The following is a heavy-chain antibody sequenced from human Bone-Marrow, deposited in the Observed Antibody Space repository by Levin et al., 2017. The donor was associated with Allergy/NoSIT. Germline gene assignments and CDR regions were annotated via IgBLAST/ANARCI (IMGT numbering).Heavy chain of an antibody. CDR3: ATDFLAPAGGFDY. J-gene: IGHJ4*02. V-gene: IGHV1-24*01. CDR2: FDREDGET. CDR1: GYTLTELS. Sequence: ASVKVSCKVSGYTLTELSIHWVRQAPGKGLEWMGNFDREDGETVYAQKFQGRVTMTEDTSRDTAYMELSSLRSADTAIYYCATDFLAPAGGFDYWGQGALVTVSS. D-gene: IGHD6-25*01.